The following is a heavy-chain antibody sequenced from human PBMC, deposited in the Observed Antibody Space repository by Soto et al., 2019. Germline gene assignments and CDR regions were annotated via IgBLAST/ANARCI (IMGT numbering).Heavy chain of an antibody. D-gene: IGHD1-26*01. CDR3: ATPPSMYSGSYFDY. V-gene: IGHV1-24*01. CDR2: FDPEDGET. Sequence: ASVKVSCKVSGYTLTELSMHWVRQAPGKGLEWMGGFDPEDGETIYAQKFQGRVTMTEDTSTDTAYMELSSLRSEDTVVYYCATPPSMYSGSYFDYWGQGTLVTVSS. CDR1: GYTLTELS. J-gene: IGHJ4*02.